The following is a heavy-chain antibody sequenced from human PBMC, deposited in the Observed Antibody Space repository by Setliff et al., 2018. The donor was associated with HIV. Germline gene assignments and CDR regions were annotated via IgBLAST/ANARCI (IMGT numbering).Heavy chain of an antibody. CDR2: INAGNGNT. D-gene: IGHD6-13*01. J-gene: IGHJ3*02. CDR3: ARDPGYKSSWYGAFDI. V-gene: IGHV1-3*03. CDR1: GYTFTSYA. Sequence: RASVKVSCKASGYTFTSYAMHWVRQAPGQRLEWMAWINAGNGNTKYSQEFQGRVTITRDASASTAYMELSSLRSEDTAVYYCARDPGYKSSWYGAFDIWGQGTMVTVSS.